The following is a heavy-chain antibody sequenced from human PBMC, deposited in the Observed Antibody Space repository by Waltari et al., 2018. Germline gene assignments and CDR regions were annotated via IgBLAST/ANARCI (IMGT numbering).Heavy chain of an antibody. CDR2: ISYDGSNK. J-gene: IGHJ6*04. V-gene: IGHV3-30*18. Sequence: QVQLVESGGGVVKPGRSLRLSCAASGFPFSSYGMHWVRLAPGKGLEWVAVISYDGSNKYYADCVNGRFTISRDNSKNTLYLQMNSLRAEDTAVYYCAKDWLYSGYVLGSSLDVWGKGTTVTISS. D-gene: IGHD5-12*01. CDR3: AKDWLYSGYVLGSSLDV. CDR1: GFPFSSYG.